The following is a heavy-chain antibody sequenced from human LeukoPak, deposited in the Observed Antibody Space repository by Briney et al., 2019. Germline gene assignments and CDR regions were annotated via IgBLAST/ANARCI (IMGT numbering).Heavy chain of an antibody. CDR2: IYYSGST. J-gene: IGHJ4*02. D-gene: IGHD6-19*01. CDR1: GGSISSYY. CDR3: ARHSGDSSGWYYLDY. Sequence: SETLSLTCTVSGGSISSYYWSWIRQPPGKGLEWIGYIYYSGSTNYNPSLKSRVTISVDTPKNQFSLKLSSVTAADTAVYYCARHSGDSSGWYYLDYWGQGTLVTVSS. V-gene: IGHV4-59*08.